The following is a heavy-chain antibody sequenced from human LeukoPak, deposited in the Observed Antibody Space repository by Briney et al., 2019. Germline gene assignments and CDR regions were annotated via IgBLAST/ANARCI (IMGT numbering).Heavy chain of an antibody. D-gene: IGHD2-15*01. V-gene: IGHV1-18*01. CDR2: ISAYNGNT. J-gene: IGHJ4*02. CDR3: ARAVGYCSSGTCYLVY. CDR1: GYTFTSYG. Sequence: ASVKVSCKASGYTFTSYGISWVRQAPGQGLEWMGWISAYNGNTNYAQKLQGRVTMTTDTSTSTAYMELRSLRSEDTAVYYCARAVGYCSSGTCYLVYWGQGTLVTVSS.